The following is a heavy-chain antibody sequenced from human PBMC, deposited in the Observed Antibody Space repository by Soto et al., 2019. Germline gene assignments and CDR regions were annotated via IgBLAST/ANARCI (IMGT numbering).Heavy chain of an antibody. V-gene: IGHV3-23*01. CDR2: ISGGGDST. D-gene: IGHD5-12*01. CDR1: GFTFSTNS. Sequence: EVQLLESGGGLVQPGGSLRLSCAASGFTFSTNSMTWVRQAPGKGLEWVCGISGGGDSTHYADSVKGRFTISRDNSKNMVYLQMNSLAADDWAVYFCSKWDGYGDQWGQGTLVTVSS. CDR3: SKWDGYGDQ. J-gene: IGHJ5*02.